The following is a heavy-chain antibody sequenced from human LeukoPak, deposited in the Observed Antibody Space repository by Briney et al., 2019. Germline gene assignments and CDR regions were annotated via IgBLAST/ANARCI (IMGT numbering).Heavy chain of an antibody. J-gene: IGHJ4*02. CDR2: IRWDGGST. Sequence: GGFLRLSCAASGFTFDDYAMHWVRQAPGKGLEWVSLIRWDGGSTYYADSVKGRFIISRDNSKNSLYLQMNSLRPEDTAVYYCALNSTGYYYDYWGQGTLVTVSS. CDR3: ALNSTGYYYDY. CDR1: GFTFDDYA. V-gene: IGHV3-43D*04. D-gene: IGHD3-22*01.